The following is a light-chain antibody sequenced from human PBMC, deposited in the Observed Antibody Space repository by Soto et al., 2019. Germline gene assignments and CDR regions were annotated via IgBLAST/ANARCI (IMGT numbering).Light chain of an antibody. J-gene: IGLJ1*01. V-gene: IGLV2-23*01. CDR1: SSDVGSYNL. Sequence: QSVLTQPASVSGSPGQSITISCTGTSSDVGSYNLVSWYQQHPGKAPKLTIYEGVRRPSGVSNRFSGSKSGNTASLTISGLQAEDEADYYCCSYGGSYYVFGTGTKVTVL. CDR2: EGV. CDR3: CSYGGSYYV.